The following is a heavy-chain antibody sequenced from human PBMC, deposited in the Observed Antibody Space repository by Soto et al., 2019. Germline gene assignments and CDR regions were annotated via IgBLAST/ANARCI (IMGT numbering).Heavy chain of an antibody. J-gene: IGHJ5*01. CDR1: GGSISSGGYY. Sequence: QVQLQESGPGLVKPSQTLSLTCTVSGGSISSGGYYWSWIRQHPGKGLEWIGYIYYSGSTYYNPSLKSRVTISVATSKNQFSLKRSSVTAADTAVYYCARVRYCSGGSCYPRFDPWGQGTLVTVSS. D-gene: IGHD2-15*01. CDR2: IYYSGST. CDR3: ARVRYCSGGSCYPRFDP. V-gene: IGHV4-31*03.